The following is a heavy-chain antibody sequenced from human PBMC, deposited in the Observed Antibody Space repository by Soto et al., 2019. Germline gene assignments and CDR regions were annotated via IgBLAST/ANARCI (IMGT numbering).Heavy chain of an antibody. CDR2: IYYSGST. CDR1: GGSVTSVTYY. V-gene: IGHV4-31*03. Sequence: QVQLQESGPGLVKPSETLSLTCTVSGGSVTSVTYYWSWIRQHPGEGLEWIGYIYYSGSTYYNPSLKSRLSMSVDTSKNQFSLKLSSVTAADTAVYYCARKDCGSCPMDVWGKGTTVIVSS. CDR3: ARKDCGSCPMDV. J-gene: IGHJ6*03. D-gene: IGHD2-21*01.